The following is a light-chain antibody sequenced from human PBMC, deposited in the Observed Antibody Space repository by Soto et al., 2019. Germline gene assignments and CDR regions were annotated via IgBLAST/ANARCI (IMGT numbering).Light chain of an antibody. CDR1: QSVLYSSNNKNY. CDR2: WAS. V-gene: IGKV4-1*01. Sequence: DIVMTQSPDSLAVSLGERATINCKSRQSVLYSSNNKNYLAWYQQKPGQPPKLLIYWASTRESGVPDRFSGSGSWTDFTLTISSLQAEDVAVYYCQQYYSTPPYTFGQGTKLEIK. J-gene: IGKJ2*01. CDR3: QQYYSTPPYT.